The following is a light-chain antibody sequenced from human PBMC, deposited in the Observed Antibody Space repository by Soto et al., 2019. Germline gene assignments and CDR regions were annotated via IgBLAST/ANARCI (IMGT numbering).Light chain of an antibody. CDR2: GNS. Sequence: QSVLTQPPSVSGAPGQRVTISCTGSSSNIGAGYDVQWYQQLPGTAPKLLIYGNSNRPSGVPDRFSGSKYGTSASLAITGLQAEDAADYYCQSYDSSLSAVVFGGGTKLTVL. J-gene: IGLJ2*01. V-gene: IGLV1-40*01. CDR1: SSNIGAGYD. CDR3: QSYDSSLSAVV.